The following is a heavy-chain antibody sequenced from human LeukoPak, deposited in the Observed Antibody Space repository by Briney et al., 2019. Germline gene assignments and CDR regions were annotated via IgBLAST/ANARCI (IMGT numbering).Heavy chain of an antibody. J-gene: IGHJ5*02. D-gene: IGHD1-1*01. V-gene: IGHV1-18*01. Sequence: ASVKVSCKASGYTFTSYGISWVRQAPGQGLEWMGWISGYNGNTNYAQNLQGRVTMTTDTSTSTVYMELRSLRSDDTAVYYCARDVTGMSWFDPWGQGTLVTVSS. CDR1: GYTFTSYG. CDR2: ISGYNGNT. CDR3: ARDVTGMSWFDP.